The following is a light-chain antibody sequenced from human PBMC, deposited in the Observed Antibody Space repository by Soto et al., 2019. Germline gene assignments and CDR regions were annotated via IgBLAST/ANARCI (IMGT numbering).Light chain of an antibody. V-gene: IGKV3-15*01. CDR3: QQYDSSSRT. CDR1: QSVSSN. Sequence: EIVMTQSPATLSVSPGERATLSCRASQSVSSNLAWYQQKPGQAPRLLIYDASTRATGIPARFSGSGSGTDFTLTISSLEPEDFAVYYCQQYDSSSRTFGQGTKVDI. CDR2: DAS. J-gene: IGKJ1*01.